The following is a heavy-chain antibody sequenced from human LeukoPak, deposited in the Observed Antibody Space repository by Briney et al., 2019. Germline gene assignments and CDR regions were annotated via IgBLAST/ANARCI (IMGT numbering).Heavy chain of an antibody. CDR3: AREKFDY. CDR1: GFTFSNYW. V-gene: IGHV3-7*03. J-gene: IGHJ4*02. Sequence: SGGSLRLSCAASGFTFSNYWMSWVRQAPGKGLEWVANIKQDGSGTYYVDSTKGRFTISRDNAKNSLYLQMNSLRAEDTAVYYCAREKFDYWGQGTLVTVSS. CDR2: IKQDGSGT.